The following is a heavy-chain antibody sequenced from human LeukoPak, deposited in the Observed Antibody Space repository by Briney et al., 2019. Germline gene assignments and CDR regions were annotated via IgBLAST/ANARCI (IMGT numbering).Heavy chain of an antibody. CDR3: ARDDGGVFDY. CDR1: GGSISSGGHS. Sequence: SSETLSLTCAVSGGSISSGGHSWSWIRQPPGKGLEWIGYMLYSGSTYYNPSLKSRVTISVDRSKNQFSLKLSSVTAADTAVYYCARDDGGVFDYWGQGTLVTVSS. V-gene: IGHV4-30-2*01. D-gene: IGHD3-10*01. J-gene: IGHJ4*02. CDR2: MLYSGST.